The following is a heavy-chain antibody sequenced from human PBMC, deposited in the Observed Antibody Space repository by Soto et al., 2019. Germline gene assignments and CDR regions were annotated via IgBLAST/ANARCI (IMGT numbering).Heavy chain of an antibody. Sequence: GASVKVSCKVSGYTLTELSMHWVRQAPGKGLEWMGGFDPEDGETIYAQKFQGRVTITEDTSTDTAYMELSSLRSEDTAVYYCASLGDFWSGYPGPLIDYWGQGTLVTVSS. J-gene: IGHJ4*02. CDR2: FDPEDGET. D-gene: IGHD3-3*01. CDR1: GYTLTELS. V-gene: IGHV1-24*01. CDR3: ASLGDFWSGYPGPLIDY.